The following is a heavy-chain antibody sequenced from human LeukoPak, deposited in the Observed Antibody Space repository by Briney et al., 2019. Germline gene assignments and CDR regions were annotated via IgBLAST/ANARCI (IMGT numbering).Heavy chain of an antibody. J-gene: IGHJ4*02. D-gene: IGHD6-13*01. Sequence: SGTLSLTCAVSGGSISSSNWWSWVRQPPGKGLEWIGEIYHSGSTNYNPSLKSRVTISVDMSKNQFSLKLNSVTAADTAIYYCARGVMAAAGTYFDSWGQGTLVTVSS. V-gene: IGHV4-4*02. CDR3: ARGVMAAAGTYFDS. CDR1: GGSISSSNW. CDR2: IYHSGST.